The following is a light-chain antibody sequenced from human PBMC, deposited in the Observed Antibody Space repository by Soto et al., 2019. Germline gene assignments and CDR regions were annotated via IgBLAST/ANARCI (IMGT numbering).Light chain of an antibody. CDR3: QQYAGSPIT. CDR1: QSVSSS. Sequence: EIVLTQSPGTLSLSPGERATLACRASQSVSSSLAWYQQKPGLAPTLLISDASSRASGVPDRFTGGGSGTDFTLTSRRLEPEDFARYYCQQYAGSPITFGQGTRLEIK. J-gene: IGKJ5*01. V-gene: IGKV3-20*01. CDR2: DAS.